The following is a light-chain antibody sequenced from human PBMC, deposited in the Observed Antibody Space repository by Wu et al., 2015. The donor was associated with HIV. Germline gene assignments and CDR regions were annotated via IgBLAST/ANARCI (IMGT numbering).Light chain of an antibody. J-gene: IGKJ4*01. Sequence: EIVLTQSPRHRVGCRPGARVTLSCRASEIIRGNYVAWYQQKPGQAPRLLIYGASTRATGIPDRFSGSGAGTDFTLTISSLEPEDFAMYHCQRYGYSSSLLFGGGTKV. V-gene: IGKV3-20*01. CDR2: GAS. CDR1: EIIRGNY. CDR3: QRYGYSSSLL.